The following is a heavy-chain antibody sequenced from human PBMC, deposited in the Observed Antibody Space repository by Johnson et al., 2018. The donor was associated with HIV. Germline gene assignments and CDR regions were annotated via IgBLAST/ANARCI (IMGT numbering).Heavy chain of an antibody. D-gene: IGHD5-12*01. J-gene: IGHJ3*02. CDR2: IWYDGSNN. CDR1: GFTFRSYG. V-gene: IGHV3-33*01. CDR3: ARDQGYNGFEPDAFDI. Sequence: QVQLVESGGGVVQPGRSLRLSCAASGFTFRSYGMHWVRHAPRKGLESVAVIWYDGSNNYYEDSVRGRFTISRDNSKNTLYLQMNSLRAEDTAVYFCARDQGYNGFEPDAFDIWGRGTMVTVSS.